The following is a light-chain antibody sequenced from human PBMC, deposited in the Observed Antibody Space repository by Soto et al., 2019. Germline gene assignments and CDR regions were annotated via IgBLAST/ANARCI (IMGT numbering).Light chain of an antibody. CDR2: RVS. CDR1: QSLVHSDGNTY. J-gene: IGKJ1*01. CDR3: MQGTQWPRT. Sequence: DVVLTQSPVSLPVTLGQPASISCRSSQSLVHSDGNTYLNWVQQSPGQSPRRLVYRVSNRDSGVPDRFSGIWSGTNCTLKISSVEAENIGVYYGMQGTQWPRTFGQGTKVEIK. V-gene: IGKV2-30*02.